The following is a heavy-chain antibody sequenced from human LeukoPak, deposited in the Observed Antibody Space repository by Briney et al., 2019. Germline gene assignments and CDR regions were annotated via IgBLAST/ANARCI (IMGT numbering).Heavy chain of an antibody. J-gene: IGHJ4*02. CDR1: GFTFSSYA. CDR2: ISYGGSNK. CDR3: ARDQHSGSYGY. D-gene: IGHD1-26*01. V-gene: IGHV3-30-3*01. Sequence: GGSLRLSCAASGFTFSSYAMHWVRQAPGKGLEWVAVISYGGSNKYYADSVKGRFTISRDNSKNTLYLQMNSLRAEDTAVYYCARDQHSGSYGYWGQGTLVTVSS.